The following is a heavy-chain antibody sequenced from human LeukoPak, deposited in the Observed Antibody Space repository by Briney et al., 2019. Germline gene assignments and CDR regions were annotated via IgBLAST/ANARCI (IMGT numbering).Heavy chain of an antibody. CDR2: ISSSGSTI. V-gene: IGHV3-48*03. CDR3: ARGGRGVTTDFDY. D-gene: IGHD4-17*01. Sequence: GGSLRLSCAASGFTFSSYEMNWVRQAPGKGLEWVSYISSSGSTIYYADSVKGRFTISRDNAKNSLYLQMNSLRAEDTAVYYCARGGRGVTTDFDYWGQGTLVTVSS. CDR1: GFTFSSYE. J-gene: IGHJ4*02.